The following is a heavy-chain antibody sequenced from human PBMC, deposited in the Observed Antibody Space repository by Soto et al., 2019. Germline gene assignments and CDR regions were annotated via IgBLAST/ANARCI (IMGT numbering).Heavy chain of an antibody. CDR1: GGSISSGGYY. V-gene: IGHV4-31*03. CDR3: ARVMGIAAAGTIWFDP. J-gene: IGHJ5*02. CDR2: IYYSGST. Sequence: QVQLQESGPGLVKPSQTLSLTCTVSGGSISSGGYYWSWIRQHPGKGLEWIGYIYYSGSTYYNPSLKGRVTISVDTSKNQCSLKLSSVTAADTAVYYCARVMGIAAAGTIWFDPWGQGTLVTVSS. D-gene: IGHD6-13*01.